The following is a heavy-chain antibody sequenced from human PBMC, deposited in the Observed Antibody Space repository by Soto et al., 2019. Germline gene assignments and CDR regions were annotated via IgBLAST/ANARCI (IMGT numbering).Heavy chain of an antibody. CDR2: ISYDGSNK. Sequence: QVQLVESGGGVVQPGRSLRLSCAASGFTFSSYAMHWVRQAPGKGLEWVAVISYDGSNKYYADSVKGRFTISRDNSKNTLSLQMNSLRAEDTAAFSCARGESGWWKEAFEIRGQGTMVTVSS. D-gene: IGHD6-19*01. CDR1: GFTFSSYA. J-gene: IGHJ3*02. CDR3: ARGESGWWKEAFEI. V-gene: IGHV3-30-3*01.